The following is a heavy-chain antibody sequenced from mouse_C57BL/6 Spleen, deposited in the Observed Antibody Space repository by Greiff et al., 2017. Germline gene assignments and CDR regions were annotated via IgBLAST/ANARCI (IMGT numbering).Heavy chain of an antibody. D-gene: IGHD4-1*01. J-gene: IGHJ4*01. Sequence: QVQLQQSGAELVKPGASVKISCKASGYAFSSYWMNWVKQRPGKGLEWIGQIYPGGGDTNYNGKFKGKDTLTADTSSSTAYMQLSSLTSEDSAVYFCARSGPYAMDYWGQGTSVTVSS. V-gene: IGHV1-80*01. CDR3: ARSGPYAMDY. CDR1: GYAFSSYW. CDR2: IYPGGGDT.